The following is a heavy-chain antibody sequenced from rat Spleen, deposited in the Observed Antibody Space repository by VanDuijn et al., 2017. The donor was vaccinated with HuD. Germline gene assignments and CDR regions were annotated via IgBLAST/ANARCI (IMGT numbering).Heavy chain of an antibody. CDR2: ISIGGDNP. CDR3: ASLTNWVFDY. D-gene: IGHD5-1*01. CDR1: GFTFSNYD. J-gene: IGHJ2*01. V-gene: IGHV5-25*01. Sequence: EVHLVESGGDLVQPGRSLKVSCVVSGFTFSNYDMAWVRQGPTGGLEWVASISIGGDNPYYGDSVKGRFPVSRDDAKSTLYLQMDSLRSEDTATYYCASLTNWVFDYWGQGVMVTVSS.